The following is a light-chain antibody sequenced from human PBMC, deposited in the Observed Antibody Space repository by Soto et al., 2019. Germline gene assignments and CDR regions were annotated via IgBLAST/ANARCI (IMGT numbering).Light chain of an antibody. Sequence: EIVLTQSPGNLSLSPGERATLSCRASQSIYSHFLAWYQQKPGQAPRLLLYGASTRATGIPDRFSGSGSGTDFNLTISKLEPGDFAVYYCQQFASSLTFGQGTRLEIK. CDR1: QSIYSHF. CDR3: QQFASSLT. CDR2: GAS. J-gene: IGKJ5*01. V-gene: IGKV3-20*01.